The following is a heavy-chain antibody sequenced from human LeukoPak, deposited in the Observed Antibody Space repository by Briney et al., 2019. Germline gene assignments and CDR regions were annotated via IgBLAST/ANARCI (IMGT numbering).Heavy chain of an antibody. CDR3: ARDGGTVTTEFDY. D-gene: IGHD4-17*01. CDR1: GYTFTGYY. J-gene: IGHJ4*02. V-gene: IGHV1-2*02. Sequence: EASVKVSCKASGYTFTGYYMYWVRQAPGQGLEWMGWINPNSGGTNYAQKFQGRVTMTRDTSISTAYMELSRLRSDDTAVYYCARDGGTVTTEFDYWGQGTLVTVSS. CDR2: INPNSGGT.